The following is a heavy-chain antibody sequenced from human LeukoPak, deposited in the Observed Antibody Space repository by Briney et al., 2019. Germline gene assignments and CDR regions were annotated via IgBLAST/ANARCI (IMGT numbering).Heavy chain of an antibody. CDR1: GYTFTGYY. J-gene: IGHJ5*02. Sequence: ASVKVSCKASGYTFTGYYMHWVRQAPGQGLEWMGWINPNSGGTNYAQKFQGRVTMTRDTSISTAYMELSRLRSDDSAVYYCATNILVRDIINWFDPWGQGTLVTVSS. D-gene: IGHD3-10*01. V-gene: IGHV1-2*02. CDR2: INPNSGGT. CDR3: ATNILVRDIINWFDP.